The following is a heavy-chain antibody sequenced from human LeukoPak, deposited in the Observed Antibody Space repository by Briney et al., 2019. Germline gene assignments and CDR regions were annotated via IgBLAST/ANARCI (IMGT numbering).Heavy chain of an antibody. V-gene: IGHV3-23*01. CDR1: GFTFSSYA. Sequence: GGSLRLSCAASGFTFSSYAMSWVRQAPGKGLEWVSAISGSGGSTYYADSVKGRFTISRDNSKNTLYLQMNSLRAEDTAVYYCAQDRSSGYYPRDAFDIWGQGTMVTVSS. J-gene: IGHJ3*02. D-gene: IGHD3-22*01. CDR2: ISGSGGST. CDR3: AQDRSSGYYPRDAFDI.